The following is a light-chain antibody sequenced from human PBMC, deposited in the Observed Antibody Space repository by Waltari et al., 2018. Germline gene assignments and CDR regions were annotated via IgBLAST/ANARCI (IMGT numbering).Light chain of an antibody. Sequence: QSALTQPRSVSGSPGQSVTISCTGTSSDVGGYDYVSWYQQHPGKAPKVIIHDVTRRPSGVPDRFSGSKSGNTASLTISGLQAEDEAVYYCYSLAGTFIYVFGTGTTVTVL. J-gene: IGLJ1*01. V-gene: IGLV2-11*01. CDR1: SSDVGGYDY. CDR3: YSLAGTFIYV. CDR2: DVT.